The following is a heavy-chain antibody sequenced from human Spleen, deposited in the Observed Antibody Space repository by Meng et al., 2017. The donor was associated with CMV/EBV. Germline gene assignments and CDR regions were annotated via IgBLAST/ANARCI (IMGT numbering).Heavy chain of an antibody. V-gene: IGHV3-30-3*01. CDR2: ISYDGSNK. CDR1: GFTFSSYA. Sequence: GGSLRLSCAASGFTFSSYAMHWVRQAPGKGLEWVAVISYDGSNKYYADSVKGRFTISRDNSKNTLYLQMNSLRAEDTAVYYCASGLATYYFDYWGQGTLVTVSS. CDR3: ASGLATYYFDY. J-gene: IGHJ4*02. D-gene: IGHD5-12*01.